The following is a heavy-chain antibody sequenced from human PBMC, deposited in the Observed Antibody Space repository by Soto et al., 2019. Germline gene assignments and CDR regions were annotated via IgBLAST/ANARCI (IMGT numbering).Heavy chain of an antibody. CDR3: ARDQKYYYGSGTQRGYYGMDV. V-gene: IGHV4-4*07. CDR1: GGSISSYY. D-gene: IGHD3-10*01. CDR2: IYTSGST. J-gene: IGHJ6*02. Sequence: QVQLQESGPGLVKPSETLSLTCTVSGGSISSYYWSWIRQPAGKGLEWIGRIYTSGSTNYNPSLKSRVTMSVDSSKNHFALKLSSVTAADTAVYYCARDQKYYYGSGTQRGYYGMDVWGQGTTVTVSS.